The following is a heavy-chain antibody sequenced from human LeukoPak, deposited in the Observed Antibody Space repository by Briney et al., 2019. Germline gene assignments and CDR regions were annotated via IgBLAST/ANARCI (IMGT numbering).Heavy chain of an antibody. J-gene: IGHJ4*02. CDR3: AKMARYGSGSSYYFDY. CDR1: GFTFSSYW. CDR2: INSDGSST. V-gene: IGHV3-74*01. Sequence: GGSLRLSCAASGFTFSSYWMHWVRQAPGKGLVWVSRINSDGSSTSYADSVKGRFTISRDNSKSTLLLQMNSLRAEDTAVYYCAKMARYGSGSSYYFDYWGQGTLVTVSS. D-gene: IGHD3-10*01.